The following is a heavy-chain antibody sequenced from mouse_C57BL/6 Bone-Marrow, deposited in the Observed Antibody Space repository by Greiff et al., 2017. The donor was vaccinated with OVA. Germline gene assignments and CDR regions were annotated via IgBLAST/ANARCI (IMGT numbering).Heavy chain of an antibody. CDR3: ARYGNHRRWYFDV. V-gene: IGHV5-16*01. J-gene: IGHJ1*03. CDR1: GFTFSDYY. CDR2: INSDGGGT. D-gene: IGHD2-10*02. Sequence: EVHLVESEGGLVQPGSSMKLSCTASGFTFSDYYMPWVHQVPEQGLEWVANINSDGGGTYYLASLQSRFILSRDTATNILYLHMSSLKSEDTASYYCARYGNHRRWYFDVWGTGTTVTVSS.